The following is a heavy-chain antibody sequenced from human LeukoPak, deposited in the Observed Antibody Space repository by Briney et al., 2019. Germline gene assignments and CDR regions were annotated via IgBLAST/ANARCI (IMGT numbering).Heavy chain of an antibody. D-gene: IGHD4-17*01. CDR3: AKRAYGEFDY. Sequence: TGGSLRLSCTASGFTFGDYAMSWFRQAPGKGLEWVSEISGSGGSTYYADSVKGRFTISRDNSKNTLYLQMNSLRAEDTALYYCAKRAYGEFDYWGQGTLVTVSS. J-gene: IGHJ4*02. CDR2: ISGSGGST. V-gene: IGHV3-23*01. CDR1: GFTFGDYA.